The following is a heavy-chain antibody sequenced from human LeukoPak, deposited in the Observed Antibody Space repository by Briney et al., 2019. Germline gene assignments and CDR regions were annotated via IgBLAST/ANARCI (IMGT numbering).Heavy chain of an antibody. CDR3: AHRPNHLTGPIFDY. V-gene: IGHV2-5*02. CDR1: GFSLSTSGVG. CDR2: IYWDDDK. Sequence: SGPTLVKPTQTLTLTFTFSGFSLSTSGVGVGWIRQPPGKALEWLALIYWDDDKRYSPSLKSRLTITKDTSKNQVVLTMTNMDPVDTATYYCAHRPNHLTGPIFDYWGQGTLVTVSS. D-gene: IGHD3-9*01. J-gene: IGHJ4*02.